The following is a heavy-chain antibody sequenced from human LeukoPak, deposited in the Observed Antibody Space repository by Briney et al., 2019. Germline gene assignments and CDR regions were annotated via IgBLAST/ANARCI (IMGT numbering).Heavy chain of an antibody. Sequence: PGGSLRLSCAASGFTFSDYYMSWIRQAPGKGLEWVSYIGGSSSSMYYADSVKGRFTISRDNAKNSLYLQMNSLRAEDMALYYCAKDMGGQWLAWGYFDLWGRGTLVTVSS. V-gene: IGHV3-11*01. D-gene: IGHD6-19*01. J-gene: IGHJ2*01. CDR1: GFTFSDYY. CDR2: IGGSSSSM. CDR3: AKDMGGQWLAWGYFDL.